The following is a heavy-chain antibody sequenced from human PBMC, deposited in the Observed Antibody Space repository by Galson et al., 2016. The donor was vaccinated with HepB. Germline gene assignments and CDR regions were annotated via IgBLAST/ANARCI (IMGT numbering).Heavy chain of an antibody. Sequence: SLRLSCAASTFTFSDYSMNWVRQAPGKGLEWVSFISGRSSYIYYADSVEGRFTVSRDNAKNSLYLQMNSLRAEHTAVYYCARVSPVDYYYYMDVWGRGTTVTVS. V-gene: IGHV3-21*01. CDR3: ARVSPVDYYYYMDV. J-gene: IGHJ6*03. CDR1: TFTFSDYS. CDR2: ISGRSSYI.